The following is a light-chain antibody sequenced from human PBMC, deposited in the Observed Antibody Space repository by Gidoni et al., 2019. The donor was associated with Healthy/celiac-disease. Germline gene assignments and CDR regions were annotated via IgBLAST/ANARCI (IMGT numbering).Light chain of an antibody. J-gene: IGLJ2*01. CDR3: CSYAGSYTLRV. V-gene: IGLV2-11*01. CDR1: SSDVGGYNY. Sequence: QSALPQPRSVSGSPGPSVTISCTGTSSDVGGYNYVSWYQQHPGKAPKLMIYDVSKRPSGVPDRFSGSKSGNTASLTISGLQAEDEADYYCCSYAGSYTLRVFGGGTKLTVL. CDR2: DVS.